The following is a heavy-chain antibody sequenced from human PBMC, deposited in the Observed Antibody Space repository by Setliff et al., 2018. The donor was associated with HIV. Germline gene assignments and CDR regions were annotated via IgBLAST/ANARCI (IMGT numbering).Heavy chain of an antibody. D-gene: IGHD3-16*01. CDR2: RYPRGDGT. CDR1: GYTLTEVS. J-gene: IGHJ4*01. CDR3: AAGPFNWGQYF. Sequence: GASVKVSCKISGYTLTEVSMHWVRQAPGKGLEWMGRRYPRGDGTIYAERFRGRLTLSADMSTNTAYMELDNLKSEDTAMYFCAAGPFNWGQYFWGHGTLVTVSS. V-gene: IGHV1-24*01.